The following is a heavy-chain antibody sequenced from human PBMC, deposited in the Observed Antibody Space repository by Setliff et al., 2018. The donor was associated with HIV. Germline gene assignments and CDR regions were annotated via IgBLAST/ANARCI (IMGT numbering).Heavy chain of an antibody. Sequence: SETLSLTCNVSGASTNAYFLSWVRHPAGKGLEWIGHIYTSGITNHNPSLKGRVTVSLDTSKEQFSLRLRSVTAADTAIYYCAREPSPSQWQPLYFDVWGRGILVTVSS. CDR3: AREPSPSQWQPLYFDV. V-gene: IGHV4-4*07. J-gene: IGHJ4*02. D-gene: IGHD6-19*01. CDR2: IYTSGIT. CDR1: GASTNAYF.